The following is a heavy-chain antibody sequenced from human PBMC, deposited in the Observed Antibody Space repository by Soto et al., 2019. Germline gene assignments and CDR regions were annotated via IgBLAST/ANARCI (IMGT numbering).Heavy chain of an antibody. V-gene: IGHV3-48*02. CDR2: ISSSSSTI. D-gene: IGHD3-16*02. CDR3: ARDWSSRAPNWFDP. CDR1: GFNFSSYS. Sequence: GGSLRLSCAASGFNFSSYSMNWVRQAPGKGLEWVSYISSSSSTIYYADSVKGRFTISRDNAKNSLYLQMNSLRDEDTAVYYCARDWSSRAPNWFDPWGQGTLVTVSS. J-gene: IGHJ5*02.